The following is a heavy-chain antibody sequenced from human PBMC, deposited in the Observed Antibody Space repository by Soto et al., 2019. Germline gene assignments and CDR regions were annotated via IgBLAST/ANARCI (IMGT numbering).Heavy chain of an antibody. CDR1: GGSFSGYY. V-gene: IGHV4-34*01. J-gene: IGHJ6*02. D-gene: IGHD1-7*01. Sequence: PSETLSLTCAVYGGSFSGYYWSWIRQPPGKGLEWIGEINHSGSTNYNPSLKSRVTISVDTSKNQFSLKLSSVTAADTAVYYCARGEYNWNFARYYYYSGMDVWCQGTTVTVSS. CDR2: INHSGST. CDR3: ARGEYNWNFARYYYYSGMDV.